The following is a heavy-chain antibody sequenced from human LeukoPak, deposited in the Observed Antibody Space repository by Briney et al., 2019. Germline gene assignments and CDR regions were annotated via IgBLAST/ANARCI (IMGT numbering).Heavy chain of an antibody. V-gene: IGHV3-33*08. CDR2: RRYDGSNK. J-gene: IGHJ3*02. CDR1: GFTVSTYS. Sequence: PGRSLTLSCAVSGFTVSTYSIHWVRQGQCKGRELVGVRRYDGSNKYYADSVKGRFSISRDNSKRNMHLKVNSLRAEDTAVYYCARIERIADRRTNRMLAAFDIGGQGTMVTVSS. D-gene: IGHD6-6*01. CDR3: ARIERIADRRTNRMLAAFDI.